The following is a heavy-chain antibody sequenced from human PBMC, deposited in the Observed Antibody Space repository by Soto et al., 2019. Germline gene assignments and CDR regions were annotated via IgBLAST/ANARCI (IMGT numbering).Heavy chain of an antibody. CDR1: GFTFSSYS. CDR3: ARAKETGLYDAFDV. J-gene: IGHJ3*01. CDR2: ISASSSYI. D-gene: IGHD7-27*01. Sequence: GGSLRLSCAASGFTFSSYSMNWVRQAPGKGLEWVSSISASSSYIYYADSLKGRFTISGDNAKNSLDLQMNSLRVEDTAVYYCARAKETGLYDAFDVWGQGTMVTVSS. V-gene: IGHV3-21*01.